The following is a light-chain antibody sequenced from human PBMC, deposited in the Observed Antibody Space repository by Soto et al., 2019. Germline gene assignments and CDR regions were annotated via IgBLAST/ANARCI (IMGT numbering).Light chain of an antibody. CDR3: QQYNSYSRLG. CDR1: QSISSW. Sequence: DIPMTQSPSTLSASVGDRVTITCRASQSISSWLAWYQQKPGKAPKLLIYKASSLESGVPSRFSGSGSGTEFTLTISSLQPDDFATYYCQQYNSYSRLGFGGGTKVEIK. J-gene: IGKJ4*01. CDR2: KAS. V-gene: IGKV1-5*03.